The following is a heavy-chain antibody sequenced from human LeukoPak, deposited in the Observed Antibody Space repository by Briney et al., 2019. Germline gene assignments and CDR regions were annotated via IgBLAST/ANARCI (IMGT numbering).Heavy chain of an antibody. Sequence: SQTLSLTCAVSGDSIRRAGYYWVCIRLRPGKGLEWIGYSHNNGNTYYNPALGRRVTMSLDMSQNQFSLNLISLTADDTAVYFCARGSYFGDNDYNGTDHWGGGTLVIVSS. CDR2: SHNNGNT. V-gene: IGHV4-31*11. D-gene: IGHD1-26*01. J-gene: IGHJ4*02. CDR3: ARGSYFGDNDYNGTDH. CDR1: GDSIRRAGYY.